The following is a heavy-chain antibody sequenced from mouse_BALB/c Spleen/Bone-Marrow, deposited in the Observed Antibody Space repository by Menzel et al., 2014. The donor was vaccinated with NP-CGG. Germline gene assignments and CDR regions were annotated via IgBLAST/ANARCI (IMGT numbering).Heavy chain of an antibody. V-gene: IGHV3-8*02. J-gene: IGHJ2*01. CDR3: ATYDGYCFDY. Sequence: VHVKQSGPSLVKPSQTLSLTCSVTGDSITSGYWNWIRKFPVNKLEYMGYISYSGNTYYNPSLKSRISITRDTSKNQFYLQLHSVTTEDTATYYCATYDGYCFDYWGQGTTLTVSS. CDR1: GDSITSGY. D-gene: IGHD2-3*01. CDR2: ISYSGNT.